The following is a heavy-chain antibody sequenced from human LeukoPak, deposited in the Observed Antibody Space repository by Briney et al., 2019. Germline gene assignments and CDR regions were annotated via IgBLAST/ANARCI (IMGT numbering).Heavy chain of an antibody. CDR3: ARRGDYDFWSGRVDY. CDR2: IYYSGST. J-gene: IGHJ4*02. V-gene: IGHV4-31*03. D-gene: IGHD3-3*01. Sequence: SETLSLTCTVSGGSISSGGYYWSWIRQHPGKGLEWIGYIYYSGSTYYNPSLKSRVTISVDTSKNQFSLKLSSVTAADTAVYYCARRGDYDFWSGRVDYWGQGTLVTVSS. CDR1: GGSISSGGYY.